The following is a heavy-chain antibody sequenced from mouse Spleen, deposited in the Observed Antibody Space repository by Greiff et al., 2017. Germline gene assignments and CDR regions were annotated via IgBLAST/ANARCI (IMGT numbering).Heavy chain of an antibody. CDR1: GFTFSSYT. CDR3: ARAYARYFDV. D-gene: IGHD1-1*01. CDR2: ISSGGGNT. J-gene: IGHJ1*01. V-gene: IGHV5-9*04. Sequence: EVKLVESGGGLVKPGGSLKLSCAASGFTFSSYTMSWVRQTPAKRLEWVASISSGGGNTYYPDSVKGRFTISRDNARNTLYLQMSSLRSEDTAMYYCARAYARYFDVWGAGTTVTVSS.